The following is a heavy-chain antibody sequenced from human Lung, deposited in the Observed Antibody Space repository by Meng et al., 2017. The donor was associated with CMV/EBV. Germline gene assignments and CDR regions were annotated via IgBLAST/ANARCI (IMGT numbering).Heavy chain of an antibody. Sequence: QVQLQQWGAGLLKHAETLSHTCAVYGGSFSGHYWNWIRQPPGKGLELIGEINHSGNTNDDPSLKSRVSIAVDTSKNQFALRLTSVTAADTAVYYCARHSHEDYIDYDFVYWGQGNLVTVSS. J-gene: IGHJ4*02. CDR3: ARHSHEDYIDYDFVY. CDR2: INHSGNT. V-gene: IGHV4-34*01. D-gene: IGHD4-17*01. CDR1: GGSFSGHY.